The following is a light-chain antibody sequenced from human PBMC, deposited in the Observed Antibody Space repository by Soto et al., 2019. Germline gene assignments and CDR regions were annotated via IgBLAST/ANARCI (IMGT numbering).Light chain of an antibody. CDR1: QTISTY. Sequence: DIQMTQSPSSLSASVGDRVTITCRASQTISTYLNWYQQKPGKAPKLLIDAVSSLQSGVPSRFSVSGSGTDFTLTISSLQPEDFATYYCQQTYSTGIFTFGPGTKVDFE. CDR2: AVS. J-gene: IGKJ3*01. CDR3: QQTYSTGIFT. V-gene: IGKV1-39*01.